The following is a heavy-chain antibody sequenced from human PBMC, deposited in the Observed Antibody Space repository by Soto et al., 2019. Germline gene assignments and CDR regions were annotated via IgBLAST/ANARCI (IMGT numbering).Heavy chain of an antibody. D-gene: IGHD5-12*01. J-gene: IGHJ4*02. CDR1: GFTFSSYS. V-gene: IGHV3-48*01. Sequence: PGGSLRLSCAASGFTFSSYSMNWVRQAPGKGLEWVSYISSSSSTIYYADSVKGRFSISRDISKNTLYLQMNSLRAEDTAVYYCHGYGYWGQGTLVTVSS. CDR3: HGYGY. CDR2: ISSSSSTI.